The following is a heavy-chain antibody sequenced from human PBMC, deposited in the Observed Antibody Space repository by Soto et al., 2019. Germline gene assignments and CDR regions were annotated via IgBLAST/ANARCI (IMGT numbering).Heavy chain of an antibody. CDR1: GFIFSAST. CDR3: ARVGHTTRIVAPGTGGDH. V-gene: IGHV3-21*01. J-gene: IGHJ4*02. D-gene: IGHD6-13*01. CDR2: ISSSSSYI. Sequence: PGGSLKPSFLPSGFIFSASTMTWVRQAPGKGLEWVSLISSSSSYIYYADSVKGRFTVSRDNAKNSLFLQMNSLRAEDAAVYYCARVGHTTRIVAPGTGGDHWGQGTLVTVSS.